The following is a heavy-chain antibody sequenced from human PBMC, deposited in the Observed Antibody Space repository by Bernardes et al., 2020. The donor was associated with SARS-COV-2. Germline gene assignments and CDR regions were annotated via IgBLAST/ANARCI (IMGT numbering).Heavy chain of an antibody. J-gene: IGHJ4*02. Sequence: GGSLRLSCAASGFTFSSYGMHWVRQAPGKGLEWVAVIWYDGSTKYYADSVKGRFTISRDNSKNTLFLQMNSLRAEDTAVYYCAGEGCSGGSCYVGTYWGQGTLVTVSS. V-gene: IGHV3-33*01. CDR1: GFTFSSYG. CDR2: IWYDGSTK. D-gene: IGHD2-15*01. CDR3: AGEGCSGGSCYVGTY.